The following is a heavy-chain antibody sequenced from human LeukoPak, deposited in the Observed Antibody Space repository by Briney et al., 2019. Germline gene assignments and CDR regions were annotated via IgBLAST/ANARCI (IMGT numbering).Heavy chain of an antibody. CDR2: IYTSGST. CDR3: ARGGYYSAFDI. D-gene: IGHD3-3*01. J-gene: IGHJ3*02. V-gene: IGHV4-4*07. Sequence: SETLSFTCTVSGGSISSYYWSWLRQPAGKGLEWIGRIYTSGSTNYNPSLKSRVTMSVDTSKDQFSLKLSSVTAADTAVYYCARGGYYSAFDIWGQGTMVTVSS. CDR1: GGSISSYY.